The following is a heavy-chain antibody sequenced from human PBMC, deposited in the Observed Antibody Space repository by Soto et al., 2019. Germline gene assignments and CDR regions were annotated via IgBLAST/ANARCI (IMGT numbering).Heavy chain of an antibody. V-gene: IGHV4-34*01. Sequence: SETLSLTCAVYGGSFSGYYWSWIRQPPGKGLEWIGEINHSGSTNYNPSLKSRVTISVDTSKNQFSLKLSSVTAADTAVYYCARGPRPIRYTVTRYYYYYGMDVWGQGTTVTVSS. J-gene: IGHJ6*02. CDR1: GGSFSGYY. D-gene: IGHD4-17*01. CDR3: ARGPRPIRYTVTRYYYYYGMDV. CDR2: INHSGST.